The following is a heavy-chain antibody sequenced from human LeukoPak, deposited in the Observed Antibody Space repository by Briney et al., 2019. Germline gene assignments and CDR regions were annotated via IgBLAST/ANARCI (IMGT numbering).Heavy chain of an antibody. CDR3: ARSKYGGPDY. D-gene: IGHD3-10*02. CDR2: IYHSGST. CDR1: GGSISSSSW. V-gene: IGHV4-4*02. Sequence: SGTLSLTCVVSGGSISSSSWWSWVRQPPGKGLEWIGEIYHSGSTTYNPSLKSRVTISIDRSKNQFSLKLNSVTAADTAVYYCARSKYGGPDYWGQGTLVTVSS. J-gene: IGHJ4*02.